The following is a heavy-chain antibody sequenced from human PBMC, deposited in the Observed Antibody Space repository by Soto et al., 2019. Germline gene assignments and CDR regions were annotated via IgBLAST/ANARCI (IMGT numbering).Heavy chain of an antibody. Sequence: SETLSLTCTVSGGSISSYYWSWIRQPPGKGLEWIGYIHHSGSTSYNPSLNSRVTMSVDTSKSQFSLKVSSVTAADTALYYCARQGFGQLHGLVDVWGPGTTVTVSS. CDR2: IHHSGST. V-gene: IGHV4-59*08. J-gene: IGHJ6*02. CDR3: ARQGFGQLHGLVDV. CDR1: GGSISSYY. D-gene: IGHD3-10*01.